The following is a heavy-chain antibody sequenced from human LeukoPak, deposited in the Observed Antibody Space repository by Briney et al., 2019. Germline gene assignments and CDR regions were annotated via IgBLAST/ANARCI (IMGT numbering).Heavy chain of an antibody. CDR2: ISSSGYTI. Sequence: PAGSLRPSCAASGFTFSDFYMSWIRQAPGKGLEWVSYISSSGYTIYYADSVKGRFTVSRDNAKNSLYLQMNSLRAEDTAVYYCAREIRGATPYYFDYWGQGTLVTVSS. CDR3: AREIRGATPYYFDY. J-gene: IGHJ4*02. CDR1: GFTFSDFY. V-gene: IGHV3-11*04. D-gene: IGHD1-26*01.